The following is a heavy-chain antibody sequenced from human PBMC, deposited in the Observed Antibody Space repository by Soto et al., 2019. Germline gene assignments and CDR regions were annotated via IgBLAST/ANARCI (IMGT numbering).Heavy chain of an antibody. CDR2: IYSDGST. CDR1: GFTVSSNY. CDR3: ARDRSGSSGYYGMDV. J-gene: IGHJ6*02. Sequence: LRLSCAASGFTVSSNYMSWVRQAPGKGLEWVSVIYSDGSTYYADSVKGRFTISRDNSKNMLYLQMNSLRAEDTAVYYCARDRSGSSGYYGMDVWGQGTTVTVSS. D-gene: IGHD3-10*01. V-gene: IGHV3-53*01.